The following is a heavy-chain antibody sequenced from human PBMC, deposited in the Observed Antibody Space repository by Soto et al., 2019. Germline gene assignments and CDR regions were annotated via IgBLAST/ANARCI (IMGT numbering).Heavy chain of an antibody. D-gene: IGHD5-12*01. CDR1: GFTFSSYT. J-gene: IGHJ5*02. V-gene: IGHV3-48*01. Sequence: EVQLVESGGGLVQPGGSLRLSCAASGFTFSSYTMNWVRQAPGKGLEWVSYISSSSSTIYYADSVKGRFTISRDNAKNSLYLQMNSLRAEDTAVYYCARRGEMATIMPYNWFDPWGQGTLVTVSS. CDR2: ISSSSSTI. CDR3: ARRGEMATIMPYNWFDP.